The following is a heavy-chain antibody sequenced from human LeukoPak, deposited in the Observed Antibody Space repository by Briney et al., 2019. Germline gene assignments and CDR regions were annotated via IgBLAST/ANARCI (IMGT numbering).Heavy chain of an antibody. CDR3: ARRYCSGGSCYYQDYYYGMDV. CDR2: IWYDVSNK. Sequence: PGRSLRLSRAASGFTFSSYGMHWVRHAPGKGLEWVAVIWYDVSNKYYADSVKGRFTISRDNSKNTLYLQMNSLRAEDTAVYYCARRYCSGGSCYYQDYYYGMDVWGQGTTVTVSS. J-gene: IGHJ6*02. V-gene: IGHV3-33*01. D-gene: IGHD2-15*01. CDR1: GFTFSSYG.